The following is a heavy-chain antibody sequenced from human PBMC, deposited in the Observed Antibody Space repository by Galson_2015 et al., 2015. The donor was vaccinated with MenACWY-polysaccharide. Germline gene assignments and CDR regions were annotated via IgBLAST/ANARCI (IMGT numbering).Heavy chain of an antibody. Sequence: SLRLSCAASGFTFSSYSMNWVRQAPGKGLEWVSSISSSSSYIYYADSVKGRFTISRDSAKNSLYLQMNSLRAEDTAVYYCARVWGSFDSSGYYSYYFDYWGQGTLVTVSS. CDR3: ARVWGSFDSSGYYSYYFDY. CDR2: ISSSSSYI. J-gene: IGHJ4*02. D-gene: IGHD3-22*01. CDR1: GFTFSSYS. V-gene: IGHV3-21*03.